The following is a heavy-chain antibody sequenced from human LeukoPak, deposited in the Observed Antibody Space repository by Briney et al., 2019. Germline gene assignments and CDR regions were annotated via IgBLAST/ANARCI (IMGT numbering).Heavy chain of an antibody. CDR1: GGSISSYY. CDR3: ARDYPTYCSGGSCYSDAFDI. V-gene: IGHV4-4*07. J-gene: IGHJ3*02. Sequence: SENLSLTCTVSGGSISSYYWSWIRQPAGKGLEWIGRIYTSGSTNYNPSLKSRVTMSVDTSKNQFSLKLSSVTAADTAVYYCARDYPTYCSGGSCYSDAFDIWGQGTMVTVSS. CDR2: IYTSGST. D-gene: IGHD2-15*01.